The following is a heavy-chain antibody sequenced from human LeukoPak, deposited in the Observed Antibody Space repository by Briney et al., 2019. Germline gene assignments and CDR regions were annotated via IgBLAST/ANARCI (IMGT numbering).Heavy chain of an antibody. Sequence: SETLSLTCTVSGGSMNNYYWSWIRQPPGKGLEWIGYIYYSGSTNYNPSLKSRVTISIDTSKKQFSLRLSSVTAADTAVYYCARKEWVPYYFDYWGQGNLVTVSS. CDR2: IYYSGST. J-gene: IGHJ4*02. D-gene: IGHD3-3*01. CDR3: ARKEWVPYYFDY. CDR1: GGSMNNYY. V-gene: IGHV4-59*12.